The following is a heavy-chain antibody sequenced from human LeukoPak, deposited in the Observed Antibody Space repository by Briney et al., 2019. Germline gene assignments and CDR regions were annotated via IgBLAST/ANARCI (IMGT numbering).Heavy chain of an antibody. CDR3: ARETRDSNWNSVAYLDH. Sequence: GASVKVSCKASGGTFSGNSITWVRQAPGQGLEWMGGFIPILNTTNYAQDFQGRVTLTADKSTSTAYMELMSLGSEDTAVYYCARETRDSNWNSVAYLDHWGQGTLVTVSS. D-gene: IGHD1-7*01. CDR1: GGTFSGNS. J-gene: IGHJ4*02. CDR2: FIPILNTT. V-gene: IGHV1-69*06.